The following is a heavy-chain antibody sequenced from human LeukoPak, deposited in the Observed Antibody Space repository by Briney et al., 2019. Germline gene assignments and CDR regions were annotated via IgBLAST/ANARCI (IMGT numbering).Heavy chain of an antibody. D-gene: IGHD2-2*01. CDR1: GGSISSYY. CDR3: ARACYCSSTSCYGSLCFDY. CDR2: IYYSGRT. V-gene: IGHV4-59*01. J-gene: IGHJ4*02. Sequence: PSETLSLTCTVSGGSISSYYWSWIRQPPGKGLEWIGYIYYSGRTNYNTSHKIRVTISVDTSKNQSSQKLTSVPAADTAVDYCARACYCSSTSCYGSLCFDYWGQGTLVTVSS.